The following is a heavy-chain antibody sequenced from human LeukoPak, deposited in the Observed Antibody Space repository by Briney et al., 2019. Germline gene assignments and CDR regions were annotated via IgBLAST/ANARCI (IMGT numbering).Heavy chain of an antibody. CDR3: AKGTAYYDILTGYYYNWFDP. CDR1: GFTFSSYG. Sequence: GRSLRLSCAASGFTFSSYGMHWVRQAPGKGLEGVAVISYDGSNKYYADSVKGRFTISRDNSKNTLYLQMNSLRAEDTAVYYCAKGTAYYDILTGYYYNWFDPWGQGTLVTVSS. CDR2: ISYDGSNK. V-gene: IGHV3-30*18. J-gene: IGHJ5*02. D-gene: IGHD3-9*01.